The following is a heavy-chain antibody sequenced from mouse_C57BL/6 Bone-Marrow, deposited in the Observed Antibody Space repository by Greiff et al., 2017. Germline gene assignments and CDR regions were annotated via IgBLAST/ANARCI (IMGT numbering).Heavy chain of an antibody. CDR3: ARDPYPYYAMDY. D-gene: IGHD2-10*01. CDR1: GYSITSGYY. CDR2: ISYDGSN. V-gene: IGHV3-6*01. J-gene: IGHJ4*01. Sequence: EVQLQQSGPGLVKPSQSLSLTCSVTGYSITSGYYWNWIRQFPGNKLEWMGYISYDGSNNYNPSLKNRISITRDTSKNQFFLKLNSVTTEDTATYYCARDPYPYYAMDYWGQGTSVTVSS.